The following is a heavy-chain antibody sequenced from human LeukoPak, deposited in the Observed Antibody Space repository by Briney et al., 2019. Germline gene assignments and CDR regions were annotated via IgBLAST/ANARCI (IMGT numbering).Heavy chain of an antibody. V-gene: IGHV4-59*01. CDR2: ASHSGST. J-gene: IGHJ3*02. CDR3: ARVTFYHDNSDYYEDVFDS. D-gene: IGHD3-22*01. CDR1: GGSINNYY. Sequence: SETLSLTXTVSGGSINNYYWSWIRQPPGKGLEWIGYASHSGSTNSSPSLKSRVSISVDTSKNQISLKLSSVTAADTAVYYCARVTFYHDNSDYYEDVFDSWGQGTMVTVSS.